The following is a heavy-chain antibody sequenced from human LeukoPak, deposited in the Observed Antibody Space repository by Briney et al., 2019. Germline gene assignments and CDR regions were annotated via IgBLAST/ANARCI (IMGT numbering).Heavy chain of an antibody. V-gene: IGHV4-59*08. CDR1: GYSMRSYY. CDR2: FSHSGTT. D-gene: IGHD3-22*01. CDR3: ARHLDYDSGGYFYPYFDD. J-gene: IGHJ4*02. Sequence: PSETVSLTCNVSGYSMRSYYWSWLRQPPGKGLEWIADFSHSGTTNYNPSLKSRVIISVDTSNHQFSLTLRSVTAADTAVYYCARHLDYDSGGYFYPYFDDRGQGTLVTVSS.